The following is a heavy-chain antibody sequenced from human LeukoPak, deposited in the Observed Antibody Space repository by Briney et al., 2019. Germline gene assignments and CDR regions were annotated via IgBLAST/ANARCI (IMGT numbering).Heavy chain of an antibody. CDR3: ARDSRRELLHAFDI. J-gene: IGHJ3*02. CDR1: GGSFSNDF. CDR2: IYYSGST. V-gene: IGHV4-59*01. Sequence: SETLSLTCIVSGGSFSNDFWSWIRQPPGKGLEWIGYIYYSGSTNYNPSLKSRVTISVDTSKNHFSLKLSSVTAADTAVYYCARDSRRELLHAFDIWGQGTMVTVSS. D-gene: IGHD1-26*01.